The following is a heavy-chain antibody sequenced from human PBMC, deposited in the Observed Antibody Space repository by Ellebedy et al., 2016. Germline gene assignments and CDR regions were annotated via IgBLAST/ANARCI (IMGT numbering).Heavy chain of an antibody. D-gene: IGHD4-23*01. CDR3: ARDDYGGYNWFDP. V-gene: IGHV4-39*07. CDR2: IYYSGSA. CDR1: GGSISSNSYY. J-gene: IGHJ5*02. Sequence: SETLSLTCTVSGGSISSNSYYWGWIRQPPGTGLEWIGSIYYSGSAYYNPSLKSRVTISVDTSKSQFSLKLTSVTAADTAVYYCARDDYGGYNWFDPWGQGTLVTVSS.